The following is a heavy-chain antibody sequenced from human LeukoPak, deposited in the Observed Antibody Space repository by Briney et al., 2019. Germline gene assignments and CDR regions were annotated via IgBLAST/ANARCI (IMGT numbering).Heavy chain of an antibody. CDR3: TKRGPGPVAGSYDF. CDR1: GFTFSDYA. Sequence: GGSLRLSCVGSGFTFSDYAINWVRQIPGKGLEWISSLGARGDIFYADSVQGRFTISRDNSNNAAYLQMNSLRPEDTAIYYCTKRGPGPVAGSYDFWGQGTLVTVSS. J-gene: IGHJ4*02. V-gene: IGHV3-23*01. CDR2: LGARGDI. D-gene: IGHD6-19*01.